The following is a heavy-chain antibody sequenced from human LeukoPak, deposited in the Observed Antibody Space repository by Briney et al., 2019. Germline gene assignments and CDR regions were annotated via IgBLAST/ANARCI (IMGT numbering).Heavy chain of an antibody. CDR2: ISSSSSTI. CDR3: ARDVGEQQLSPYYYYGMDV. V-gene: IGHV3-48*01. Sequence: GGSLRLSCAASGFTFSSYIMNWVRQAPGKGLEWVSYISSSSSTIYYADSVKGRFTISRDNAKNSLYLQMNSLRAEDTAVYYCARDVGEQQLSPYYYYGMDVWGQGTTVTVSS. D-gene: IGHD6-13*01. J-gene: IGHJ6*02. CDR1: GFTFSSYI.